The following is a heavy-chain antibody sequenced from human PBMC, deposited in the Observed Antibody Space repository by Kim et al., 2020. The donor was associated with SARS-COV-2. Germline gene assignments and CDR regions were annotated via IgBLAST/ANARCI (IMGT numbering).Heavy chain of an antibody. CDR3: ARTSRITIFEVALNWFDP. CDR2: INTNTGNP. CDR1: GYTFTSYA. D-gene: IGHD3-3*01. J-gene: IGHJ5*02. V-gene: IGHV7-4-1*02. Sequence: ASVKVSCKASGYTFTSYAMNWVRQAPGQGLEWMGWINTNTGNPTYAQGFTGRFVFSLDTSVSTAYLQISSLKAEDTAVYYCARTSRITIFEVALNWFDPWVQETLVSVSS.